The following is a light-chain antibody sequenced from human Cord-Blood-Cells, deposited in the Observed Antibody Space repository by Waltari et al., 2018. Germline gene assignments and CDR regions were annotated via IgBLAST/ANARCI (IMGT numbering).Light chain of an antibody. CDR3: QVWDSSSDHWV. V-gene: IGLV3-21*04. CDR1: NIGRKS. Sequence: SYVLTQPPSVSVAPGQTARLTCGGNNIGRKSVPWYQQKPGQAPVLVIYYDSDRPSGIPERFSGSNSGNTATLTISRVEAGDEADYYCQVWDSSSDHWVFGGGTKLTVL. J-gene: IGLJ3*02. CDR2: YDS.